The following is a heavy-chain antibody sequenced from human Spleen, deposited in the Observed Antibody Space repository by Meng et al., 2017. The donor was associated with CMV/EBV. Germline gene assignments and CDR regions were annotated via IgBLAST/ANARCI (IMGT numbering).Heavy chain of an antibody. CDR3: ARVGAYCGGDCYLDY. Sequence: QVQLQESCPGLVKPSETLSLTCTVSGGSIRGYSWSWIRQPAGKGLEWIGRIYSSGSTNYNPSLKSRVTVSVDTSKTQFSLRLSSVTAADTAVYYCARVGAYCGGDCYLDYWGQGTLVTVSS. V-gene: IGHV4-4*07. CDR2: IYSSGST. D-gene: IGHD2-21*02. CDR1: GGSIRGYS. J-gene: IGHJ4*02.